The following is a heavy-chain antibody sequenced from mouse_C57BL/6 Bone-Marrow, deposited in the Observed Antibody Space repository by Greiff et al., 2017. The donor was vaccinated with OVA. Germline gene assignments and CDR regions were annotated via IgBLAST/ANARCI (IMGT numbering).Heavy chain of an antibody. CDR1: GYTFTSYW. V-gene: IGHV1-50*01. CDR3: ASLYDGYYVYAMDY. CDR2: IDPSDRYT. Sequence: QVQLQQPGAELVKPGASVKLSCKASGYTFTSYWMQWVKQRPGQGLEWIGEIDPSDRYTNYNQKFKGKATLTVDTSSSTAYMQLSCLTAETSAVYYCASLYDGYYVYAMDYWGQGTSVTVSS. J-gene: IGHJ4*01. D-gene: IGHD2-3*01.